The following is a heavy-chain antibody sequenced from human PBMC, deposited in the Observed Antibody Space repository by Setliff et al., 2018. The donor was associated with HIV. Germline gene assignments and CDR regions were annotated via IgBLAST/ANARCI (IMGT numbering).Heavy chain of an antibody. CDR1: GYTFTGHY. Sequence: ASVKVSCKASGYTFTGHYIHWVRQAPGQGLEWMGRINPNSGGTNYAQKFQGRLTMTRDTSISTAYMELSRLRSDDTALYYCVRDIKYASGSSYLGPSPGFDYWGQGTLVTVSS. CDR3: VRDIKYASGSSYLGPSPGFDY. D-gene: IGHD3-10*01. J-gene: IGHJ4*02. V-gene: IGHV1-2*06. CDR2: INPNSGGT.